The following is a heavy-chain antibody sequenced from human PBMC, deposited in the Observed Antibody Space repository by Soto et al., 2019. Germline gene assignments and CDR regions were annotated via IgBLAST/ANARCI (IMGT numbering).Heavy chain of an antibody. CDR1: GYTFTTYD. Sequence: QVQLVQSGAEVKKPGASVKVSCTTSGYTFTTYDINWVRQATGQGFEWMGWMNPNSGNTGYAQKFQGRVTMTRDTSISTAYMELSSLRSEDTAVYYCVINLNGFDPWGQGTLVTVSS. J-gene: IGHJ5*02. CDR2: MNPNSGNT. CDR3: VINLNGFDP. V-gene: IGHV1-8*02.